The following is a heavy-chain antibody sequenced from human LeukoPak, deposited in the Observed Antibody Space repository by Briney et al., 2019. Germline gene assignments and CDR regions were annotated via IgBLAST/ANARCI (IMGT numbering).Heavy chain of an antibody. CDR3: ARASTVTTWSLGY. V-gene: IGHV4-59*01. CDR1: GVSISSYY. J-gene: IGHJ4*02. D-gene: IGHD4-17*01. Sequence: SETLSLTCTVSGVSISSYYWSWIRQPPGKGLEWIGYIYYSGSTNYNPSLKSRVTISVDASKNQFSLKLSSVTAADTAMYYCARASTVTTWSLGYWGQGILVTVSS. CDR2: IYYSGST.